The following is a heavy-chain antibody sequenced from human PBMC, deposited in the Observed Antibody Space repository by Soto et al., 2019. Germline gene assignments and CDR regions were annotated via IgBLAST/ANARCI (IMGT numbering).Heavy chain of an antibody. V-gene: IGHV5-51*01. J-gene: IGHJ3*02. CDR2: IYPGDSDT. Sequence: PGESLKISCKGSGCSFTSYWIGWVRQMPGKGLEWMGIIYPGDSDTRYSPSFQGQVTISADKSISTAYLQWSSLKASDTAMYYCARGYYYDSSGYLPDAFDIWGQGTMVT. CDR1: GCSFTSYW. D-gene: IGHD3-22*01. CDR3: ARGYYYDSSGYLPDAFDI.